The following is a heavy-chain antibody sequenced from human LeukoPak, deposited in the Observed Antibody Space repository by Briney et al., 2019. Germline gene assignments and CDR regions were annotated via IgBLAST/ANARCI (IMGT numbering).Heavy chain of an antibody. CDR2: ISGSGDST. D-gene: IGHD6-13*01. J-gene: IGHJ4*02. V-gene: IGHV3-23*01. CDR1: GFTFSSYA. CDR3: AKTRPLDSSSWSHGDY. Sequence: GGPLRLSCAASGFTFSSYAMSWVRQAPGKGLEWVSAISGSGDSTYYGDSVKGRFTISRDNSKNTLYLQMNSLRAEDTAVYYCAKTRPLDSSSWSHGDYWGQGTLVTVSS.